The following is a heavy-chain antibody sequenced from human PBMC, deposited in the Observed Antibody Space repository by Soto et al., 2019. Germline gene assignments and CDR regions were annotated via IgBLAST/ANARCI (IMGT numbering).Heavy chain of an antibody. D-gene: IGHD2-21*02. CDR2: INPSGGST. CDR1: GYTFTSYY. CDR3: ARARGVTDLLY. J-gene: IGHJ4*02. Sequence: QVQLVQSGAEVKKPGASVKVSCKASGYTFTSYYMHWVRQAPGQGLEWMGIINPSGGSTSYAQKFRARVPMARDTSTSPVYMERSSLGSEDTAVCYCARARGVTDLLYWGQGTLVTVSS. V-gene: IGHV1-46*01.